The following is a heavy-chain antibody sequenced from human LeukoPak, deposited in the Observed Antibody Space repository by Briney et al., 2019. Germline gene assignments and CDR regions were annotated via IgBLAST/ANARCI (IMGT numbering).Heavy chain of an antibody. V-gene: IGHV1-8*02. D-gene: IGHD6-13*01. J-gene: IGHJ1*01. Sequence: ASVKVSCKASGYTFTSYDINWVRQATGQGLEWMGWMNPNSGNTGYAQKFQGRVTMTRDTSTSTVYMGLSSLRSEDTAVYYCARQSGYSSSWSRNSVPAEYFQHWGQGTLVTVSS. CDR2: MNPNSGNT. CDR3: ARQSGYSSSWSRNSVPAEYFQH. CDR1: GYTFTSYD.